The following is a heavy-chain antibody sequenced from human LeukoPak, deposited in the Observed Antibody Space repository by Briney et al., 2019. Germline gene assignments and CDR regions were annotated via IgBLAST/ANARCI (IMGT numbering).Heavy chain of an antibody. CDR2: IYYSGST. D-gene: IGHD2-2*01. J-gene: IGHJ4*02. CDR1: GGSISSSSYY. V-gene: IGHV4-39*07. Sequence: SETLSLTCTVSGGSISSSSYYWGWIRQPPGKGLEWIGSIYYSGSTYYNPSLKSRVTISVDTSKNQFSLKLSSVTAADTAVYYCARMDCSSTSCPSYFDYWGQGTLVTVSS. CDR3: ARMDCSSTSCPSYFDY.